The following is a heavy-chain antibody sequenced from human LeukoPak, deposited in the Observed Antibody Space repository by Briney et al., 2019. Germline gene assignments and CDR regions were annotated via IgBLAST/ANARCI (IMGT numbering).Heavy chain of an antibody. J-gene: IGHJ4*02. D-gene: IGHD2-2*01. Sequence: GGSLRLSCAASGFTFNNYGMHWVRPAPGKGLEWVAVISYDGRNIHYPDSVKGRFTISRDISTDTLWLQMDNLRTEDTAVYYCAKGPLRGTAAAIDYWGQGTLVTVSS. CDR1: GFTFNNYG. CDR3: AKGPLRGTAAAIDY. CDR2: ISYDGRNI. V-gene: IGHV3-30*18.